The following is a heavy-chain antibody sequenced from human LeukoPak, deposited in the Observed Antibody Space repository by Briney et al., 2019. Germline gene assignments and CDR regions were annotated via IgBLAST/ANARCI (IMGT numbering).Heavy chain of an antibody. CDR2: IYYTGTT. V-gene: IGHV4-59*01. CDR1: GGSISGYY. J-gene: IGHJ4*02. CDR3: ARATVGTTTAMGY. D-gene: IGHD1-26*01. Sequence: PETLSLTCSVSGGSISGYYYTWIRQPPGKGLEWIGYIYYTGTTIYNPSLKSRVTLSVDTSKNQLSLKLSSVTAADTAVYYCARATVGTTTAMGYWGQGTLVTVSS.